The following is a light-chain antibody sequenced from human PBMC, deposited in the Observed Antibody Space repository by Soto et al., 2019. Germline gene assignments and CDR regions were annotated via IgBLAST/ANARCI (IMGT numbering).Light chain of an antibody. CDR1: QNVKSR. CDR2: DAF. Sequence: ENVMMQSPATLAVSPGERATLSCRASQNVKSRLAWYQQKPGQAPRLLIYDAFTRATGIPARFSGSASGTEFTLTISSLQSEDFAVYYCRQYDEWPLTFGGGTKVDIK. J-gene: IGKJ4*01. V-gene: IGKV3-15*01. CDR3: RQYDEWPLT.